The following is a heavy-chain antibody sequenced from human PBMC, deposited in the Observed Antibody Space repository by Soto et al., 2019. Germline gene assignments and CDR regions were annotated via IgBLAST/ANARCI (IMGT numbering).Heavy chain of an antibody. Sequence: GASVKVSCKASGYTFTSYGISWVRQAPGQGLEWMGWISAYNGNTNYAQKLQGRVTMTTDTSTSTAYMELRSLRSDDTAVYFCARDEYYYDGSAFYYWAYWGQGTLVTVSS. CDR1: GYTFTSYG. CDR3: ARDEYYYDGSAFYYWAY. CDR2: ISAYNGNT. V-gene: IGHV1-18*01. D-gene: IGHD3-22*01. J-gene: IGHJ4*02.